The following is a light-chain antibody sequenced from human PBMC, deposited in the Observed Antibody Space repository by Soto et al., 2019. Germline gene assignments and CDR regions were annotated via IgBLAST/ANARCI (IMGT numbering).Light chain of an antibody. CDR1: SSDIGGYNY. V-gene: IGLV2-14*01. CDR2: DVS. J-gene: IGLJ2*01. CDR3: SSYTSSNTGV. Sequence: QSALTQPASVSGSPGQSITISCTGTSSDIGGYNYVSWYQQHPGKAPKLMIYDVSNRPSGVSNRFSGSKSGNTASLTISGLQAEDEADYYCSSYTSSNTGVFGGGTQLT.